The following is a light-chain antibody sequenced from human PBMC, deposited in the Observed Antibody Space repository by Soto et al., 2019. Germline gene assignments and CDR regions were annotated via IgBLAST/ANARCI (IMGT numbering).Light chain of an antibody. J-gene: IGKJ4*01. CDR2: GAS. Sequence: EIVLTQSPGTLSLSPGERATLSCRASQSVSSSYLAWYQQKPGQAPRLLIYGASSRATGIPDRFSGSGSGTDFTLTISRLAPEDFAVYYCQQRSHGLTFGGGTKVDIK. V-gene: IGKV3D-20*02. CDR3: QQRSHGLT. CDR1: QSVSSSY.